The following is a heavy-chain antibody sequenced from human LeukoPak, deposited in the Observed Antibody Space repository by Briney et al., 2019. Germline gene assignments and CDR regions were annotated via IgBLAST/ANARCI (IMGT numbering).Heavy chain of an antibody. CDR1: GYTFSIYG. CDR2: ISAYNGNT. D-gene: IGHD3-22*01. Sequence: GASVKVSCKASGYTFSIYGFSWVRQAPGQGLEWVGWISAYNGNTDYAQKFQGRVTMTTDTYTSTAHMELRSLRSDDTAVYYCARDVSHRLFYDSSGYYILFDYWGQGTLVTVSS. CDR3: ARDVSHRLFYDSSGYYILFDY. J-gene: IGHJ4*02. V-gene: IGHV1-18*01.